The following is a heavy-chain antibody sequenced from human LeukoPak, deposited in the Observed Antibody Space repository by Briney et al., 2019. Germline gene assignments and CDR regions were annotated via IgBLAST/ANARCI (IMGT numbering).Heavy chain of an antibody. CDR1: GDPFSNYG. Sequence: ASVKVSCKASGDPFSNYGFAWVRQASGQGLEWMGWISADSGDRYYAQNFQHRVTMTTDTSTTTGYMELRSLRSDDTAVYYCASGSYLWGGMDVWGQGTTVTVSS. D-gene: IGHD1-26*01. CDR3: ASGSYLWGGMDV. J-gene: IGHJ6*02. CDR2: ISADSGDR. V-gene: IGHV1-18*01.